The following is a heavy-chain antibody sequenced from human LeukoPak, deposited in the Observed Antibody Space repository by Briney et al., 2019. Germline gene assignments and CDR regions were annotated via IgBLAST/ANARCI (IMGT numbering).Heavy chain of an antibody. CDR2: ISTSSDST. CDR1: GFTFSNYA. D-gene: IGHD4/OR15-4a*01. J-gene: IGHJ4*02. Sequence: GGSLRLSCVMSGFTFSNYAMNWVRQAPGKGLEWVSDISTSSDSTYHIESVRGRFTISRDNSENTLYLQMNSLRVDDTAVYYCASGLYGGVFDNWGQGTLVTVSS. CDR3: ASGLYGGVFDN. V-gene: IGHV3-23*01.